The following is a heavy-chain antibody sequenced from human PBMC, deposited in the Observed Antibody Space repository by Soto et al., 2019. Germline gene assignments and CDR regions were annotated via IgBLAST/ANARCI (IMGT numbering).Heavy chain of an antibody. Sequence: GGSLRLSCAASGFTFSSYGMHWVRQAPGKGLEWVAVISYDGSNKYYADSVKGRFTISRDNSKNTLYLQMNSLRAEDTAVYYCAKDFGDYVLDYWGQGTLVTVSS. CDR2: ISYDGSNK. V-gene: IGHV3-30*18. CDR3: AKDFGDYVLDY. D-gene: IGHD4-17*01. J-gene: IGHJ4*02. CDR1: GFTFSSYG.